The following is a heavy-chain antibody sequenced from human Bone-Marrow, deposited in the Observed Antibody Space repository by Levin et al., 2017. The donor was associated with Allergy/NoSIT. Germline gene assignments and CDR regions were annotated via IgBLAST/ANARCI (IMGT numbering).Heavy chain of an antibody. V-gene: IGHV3-48*03. J-gene: IGHJ4*02. D-gene: IGHD3-3*01. Sequence: PGGSLRLSCAASGFTFSSYEMTWVRQAPGKGLEWVSYIGSSGNILYYADSAKGRFTISRDNAKNSLFLQMNSLRVEDTAIYYCARVSVVGGGYYSFDYWGQGTLVTVSS. CDR3: ARVSVVGGGYYSFDY. CDR2: IGSSGNIL. CDR1: GFTFSSYE.